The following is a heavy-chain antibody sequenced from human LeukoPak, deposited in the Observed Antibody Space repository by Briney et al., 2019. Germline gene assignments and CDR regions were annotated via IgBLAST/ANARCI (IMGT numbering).Heavy chain of an antibody. V-gene: IGHV3-48*01. CDR2: ISSSSTTI. Sequence: PGGSLRLSCVASGFTFSGYSRDWVRQAPGKGREWVSYISSSSTTIYYAYSVKGRFTISRDNAKNSLYLQMNSLRADDTAVYYCARPNRGYSYAHFDYWGQGTLVTVSS. CDR3: ARPNRGYSYAHFDY. CDR1: GFTFSGYS. J-gene: IGHJ4*02. D-gene: IGHD5-18*01.